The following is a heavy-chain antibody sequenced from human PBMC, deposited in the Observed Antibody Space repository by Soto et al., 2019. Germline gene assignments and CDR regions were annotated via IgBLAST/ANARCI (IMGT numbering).Heavy chain of an antibody. CDR3: ASLIVVVVAATPE. Sequence: GGSLRLSCAVSGFTFNNYAMSWVRQAPGKGLEWVSIISGTGDATYYADSVKGRFTISRDNSKNTLYLQTNRLRVEDTAVYYCASLIVVVVAATPEWGQGTLVTVSS. J-gene: IGHJ4*02. D-gene: IGHD2-15*01. CDR2: ISGTGDAT. V-gene: IGHV3-23*01. CDR1: GFTFNNYA.